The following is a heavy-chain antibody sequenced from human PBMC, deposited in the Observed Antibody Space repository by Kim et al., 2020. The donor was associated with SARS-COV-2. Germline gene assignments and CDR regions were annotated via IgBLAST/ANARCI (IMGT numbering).Heavy chain of an antibody. J-gene: IGHJ4*02. V-gene: IGHV1-69*04. Sequence: NYAQKFQGRVTITADKSTSTAYMELSSLRSEDTAVYYCARDSSINLPFDYWGQGTLVTVSS. D-gene: IGHD1-20*01. CDR3: ARDSSINLPFDY.